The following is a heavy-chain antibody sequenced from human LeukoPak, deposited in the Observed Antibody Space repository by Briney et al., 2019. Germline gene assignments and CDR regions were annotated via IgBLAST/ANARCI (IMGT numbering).Heavy chain of an antibody. CDR1: GFTFINYN. D-gene: IGHD1-20*01. Sequence: GGSLRLSCAASGFTFINYNMNWVRQAPGKGLEWVALIWYDGSNKYYADSVKGRFTISRDNSKNTVYLQMNSLRAEDTAVYYCARAVFAGDLLTGYWYFDLWGRGTLVTVSS. CDR3: ARAVFAGDLLTGYWYFDL. V-gene: IGHV3-33*08. CDR2: IWYDGSNK. J-gene: IGHJ2*01.